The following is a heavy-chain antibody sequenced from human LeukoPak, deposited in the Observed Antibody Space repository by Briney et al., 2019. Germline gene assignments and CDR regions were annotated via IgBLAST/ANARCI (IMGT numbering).Heavy chain of an antibody. Sequence: SQTLSLTCTVSGGSMNSGDYFWSWIRQSPGKGPEWIGCISDSGTTYYNPSLTSRLTISLDASKNQFSLRLSSVTAADTAVYFCARTIGYSAYYDCWGQGTLVTVSS. CDR2: ISDSGTT. CDR1: GGSMNSGDYF. CDR3: ARTIGYSAYYDC. V-gene: IGHV4-30-4*08. J-gene: IGHJ4*02. D-gene: IGHD5-12*01.